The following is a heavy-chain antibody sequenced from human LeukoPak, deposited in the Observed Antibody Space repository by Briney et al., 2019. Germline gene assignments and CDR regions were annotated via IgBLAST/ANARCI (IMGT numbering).Heavy chain of an antibody. V-gene: IGHV3-7*03. D-gene: IGHD4-23*01. CDR3: ARDGDPTTVVTRGEFGY. Sequence: GGSLRLSCAASGFTFSSYWMSWVRQAPGKGLEWVANIKQDGSEKYYVDSVKGRFTISRDNAKNSLYLQMNSLRAEDTAVYYCARDGDPTTVVTRGEFGYWGQGTLVTVSS. J-gene: IGHJ4*02. CDR1: GFTFSSYW. CDR2: IKQDGSEK.